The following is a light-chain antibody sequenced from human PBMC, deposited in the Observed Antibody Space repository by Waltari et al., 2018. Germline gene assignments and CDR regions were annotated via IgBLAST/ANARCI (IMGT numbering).Light chain of an antibody. J-gene: IGKJ4*01. CDR2: KVS. V-gene: IGKV2-30*02. CDR1: QRLVHSAGNTY. Sequence: VVMTQSPLSLPVTLRPPASISCRSGQRLVHSAGNTYLHWFQQRPGQSPRRLIYKVSNRGSGVPNRFSGRRSGADVAVKISRVEAGDVGIYCGVQHTHWPHTFSGGTKVEIK. CDR3: VQHTHWPHT.